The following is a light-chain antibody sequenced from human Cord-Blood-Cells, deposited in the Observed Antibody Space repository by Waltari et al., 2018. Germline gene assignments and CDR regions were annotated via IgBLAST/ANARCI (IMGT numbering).Light chain of an antibody. CDR1: QSVSSSY. V-gene: IGKV3D-7*01. J-gene: IGKJ1*01. CDR3: QQDYNLPWT. CDR2: GAC. Sequence: EIVMTQSPATLSLSPGERATLSCRASQSVSSSYLSWYQQKPGQAPRLLIYGACPRATGIPARFSGSWSGTDFTLTISSLQPEDFAVYYCQQDYNLPWTFGQGTKVEIK.